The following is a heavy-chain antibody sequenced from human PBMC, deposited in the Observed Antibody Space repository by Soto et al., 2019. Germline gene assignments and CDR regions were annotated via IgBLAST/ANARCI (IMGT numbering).Heavy chain of an antibody. V-gene: IGHV1-18*04. CDR2: ISAYNGNT. J-gene: IGHJ6*02. Sequence: ASVKVSCKASGYTFTSYGISWVRQASGQGLEWMGWISAYNGNTNYAQKLQGRVTMTTDTSTSTAYMELRSLRSDDTAVYYCARDLKTYYDFWSGYRTRTTYGMDVWGQGTTVTVSS. D-gene: IGHD3-3*01. CDR3: ARDLKTYYDFWSGYRTRTTYGMDV. CDR1: GYTFTSYG.